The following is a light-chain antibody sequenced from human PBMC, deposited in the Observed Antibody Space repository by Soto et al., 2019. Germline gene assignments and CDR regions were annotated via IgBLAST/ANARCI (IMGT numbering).Light chain of an antibody. J-gene: IGKJ2*01. CDR1: QSVSSSY. Sequence: EIVLKPSPGTLYLSPGERATLSCRASQSVSSSYLAWYQQKPGQAPRLLLYGASSRATGIPDRFSGSGSGTDFTLTISRLEPEDFAVYYCQQHGSAPYTFGQGTKLEIK. V-gene: IGKV3-20*01. CDR3: QQHGSAPYT. CDR2: GAS.